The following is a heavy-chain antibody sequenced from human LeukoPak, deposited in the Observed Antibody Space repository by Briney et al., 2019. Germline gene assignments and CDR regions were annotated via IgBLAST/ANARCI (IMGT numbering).Heavy chain of an antibody. Sequence: PGGSLRLSCAASGFTVSRNYYMNWVRQAPGKGLEWVSVIYSAGTTYYADSVKGRFTISRDNSKNTVYLQMNSLRAEDTAVYYCARDDSRITMVRGALDYWGQGTLVTVSS. V-gene: IGHV3-53*01. CDR2: IYSAGTT. J-gene: IGHJ4*02. CDR1: GFTVSRNY. CDR3: ARDDSRITMVRGALDY. D-gene: IGHD3-10*01.